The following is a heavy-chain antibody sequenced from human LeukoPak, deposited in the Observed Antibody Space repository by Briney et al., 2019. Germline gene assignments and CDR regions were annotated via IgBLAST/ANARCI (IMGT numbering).Heavy chain of an antibody. Sequence: GGSLRLSCAASGFTFSSYRMNWVRQAPGKGLEWVSSISSSSSYIYYAASVKGRFTISRDNAKNSPYLQINSLRAEDTAVYYCARDPIYRGFDYWGRGTLVTVSS. V-gene: IGHV3-21*01. CDR1: GFTFSSYR. D-gene: IGHD1-26*01. CDR3: ARDPIYRGFDY. CDR2: ISSSSSYI. J-gene: IGHJ4*02.